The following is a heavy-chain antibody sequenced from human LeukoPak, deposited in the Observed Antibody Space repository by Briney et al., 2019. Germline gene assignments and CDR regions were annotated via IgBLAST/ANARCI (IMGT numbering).Heavy chain of an antibody. J-gene: IGHJ4*02. Sequence: PGGSLRLSCAASGFSFSDYSMTWVRQAPGKGLEWVSYISRSFTPIYYAESVKGRFTISRDNAKNSLYLQMNSLRVEDTAVYYCAKEGFDSWGQGTLVTVSS. V-gene: IGHV3-48*01. CDR3: AKEGFDS. CDR1: GFSFSDYS. CDR2: ISRSFTPI.